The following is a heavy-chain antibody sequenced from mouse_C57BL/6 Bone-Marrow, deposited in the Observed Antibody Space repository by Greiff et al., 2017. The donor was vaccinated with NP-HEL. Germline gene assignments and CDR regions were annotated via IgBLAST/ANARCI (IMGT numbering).Heavy chain of an antibody. CDR2: ISYDGSN. CDR1: GYSITSGYY. J-gene: IGHJ4*01. CDR3: ARDLYAMDY. V-gene: IGHV3-6*01. Sequence: EVKLVESGPGLVKPSQSLSLTCSVTGYSITSGYYWNWIRQFPGNKLEWMGYISYDGSNNYNPSLKNRISITRDTSKNQFFLKLNSVTTEDTATYYCARDLYAMDYWGQGTSVTVSS.